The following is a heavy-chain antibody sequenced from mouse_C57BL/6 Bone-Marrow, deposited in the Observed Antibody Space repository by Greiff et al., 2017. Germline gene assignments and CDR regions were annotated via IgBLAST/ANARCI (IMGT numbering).Heavy chain of an antibody. CDR2: IDPSDSYT. V-gene: IGHV1-69*01. J-gene: IGHJ2*01. Sequence: QVQLQQPGAELVMPGASVKLSCKASGYTFTSYWMHWVKQRPGQGLEWIGEIDPSDSYTNYNQKFKGKSTLTVDKSSSTAYMQLSSLTSEDSAVYYCAKTAQVDFDYGGQGTTLTVSS. D-gene: IGHD3-2*02. CDR3: AKTAQVDFDY. CDR1: GYTFTSYW.